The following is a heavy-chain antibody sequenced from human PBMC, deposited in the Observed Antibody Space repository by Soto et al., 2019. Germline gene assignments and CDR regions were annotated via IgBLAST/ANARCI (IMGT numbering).Heavy chain of an antibody. D-gene: IGHD6-6*01. CDR1: RFTFSTYA. CDR2: ISVSGGST. V-gene: IGHV3-23*01. CDR3: AKDRGQQLVNDAFDI. Sequence: GGSLRLSCAASRFTFSTYAMSWVRQAPGKGLEWVSTISVSGGSTYYADSVKGRFTISRDNSKNTLYLQMNSLRAEDTAVYYCAKDRGQQLVNDAFDIWGQGTLVTVSS. J-gene: IGHJ3*02.